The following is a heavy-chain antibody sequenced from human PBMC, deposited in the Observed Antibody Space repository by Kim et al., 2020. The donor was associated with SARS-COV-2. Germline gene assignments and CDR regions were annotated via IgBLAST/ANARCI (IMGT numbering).Heavy chain of an antibody. CDR3: ARGGTTSLFGDINWFDP. CDR2: IYYTGST. J-gene: IGHJ5*02. D-gene: IGHD1-1*01. CDR1: DGSISSYY. Sequence: SENLSLTCTVSDGSISSYYWSWIRQAPGKGLEWIGYIYYTGSTNYNPSLKSRVIMSIDTSKNQFSLKLRSVTAADTAVYYCARGGTTSLFGDINWFDPWGRGTLVTVSS. V-gene: IGHV4-59*01.